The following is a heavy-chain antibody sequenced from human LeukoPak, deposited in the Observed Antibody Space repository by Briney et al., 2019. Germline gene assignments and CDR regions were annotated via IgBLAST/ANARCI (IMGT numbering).Heavy chain of an antibody. CDR3: ARPMSLNFFDY. J-gene: IGHJ4*02. CDR1: GFTLSSYA. D-gene: IGHD3/OR15-3a*01. Sequence: GGSLRLSCAASGFTLSSYAMNWVRQAPGKGLEWVSYISTSSSTIYYADSVKGRFTISRDNGKNSLYLQMNSLRAEDTAVYYCARPMSLNFFDYWGQGIQVTVSS. CDR2: ISTSSSTI. V-gene: IGHV3-48*04.